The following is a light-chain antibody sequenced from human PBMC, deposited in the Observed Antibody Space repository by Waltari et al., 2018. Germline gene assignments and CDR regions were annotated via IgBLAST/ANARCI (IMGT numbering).Light chain of an antibody. Sequence: DIVMTQSPESLAVSLGERATINCKSSESVLYSSNNKNHLAWYQQKPGQPPKLLLYWASTRKSGVPDRFSGSGSETDFTLTVTSLQAEDVAVYYCQQYYSTPLTFGGGTKVEI. V-gene: IGKV4-1*01. CDR2: WAS. CDR3: QQYYSTPLT. CDR1: ESVLYSSNNKNH. J-gene: IGKJ4*01.